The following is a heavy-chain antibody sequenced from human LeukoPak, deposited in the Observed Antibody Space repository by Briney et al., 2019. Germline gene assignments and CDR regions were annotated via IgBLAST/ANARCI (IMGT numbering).Heavy chain of an antibody. CDR1: GFTFDDYA. CDR3: AKDSNDDYEDCYYYYGMDV. J-gene: IGHJ6*02. CDR2: ISGDGGST. D-gene: IGHD4-17*01. V-gene: IGHV3-43*02. Sequence: PGGSLRLSCAASGFTFDDYAMHWVRQAPGKGLEWVSLISGDGGSTYYADSVKGRFTISRDNSKNSLYLQMNSLRTEDTALYYCAKDSNDDYEDCYYYYGMDVWGQGTTVTVSS.